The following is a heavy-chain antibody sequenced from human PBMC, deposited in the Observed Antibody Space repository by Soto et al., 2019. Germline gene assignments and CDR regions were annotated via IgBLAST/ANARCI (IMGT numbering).Heavy chain of an antibody. CDR3: AKDSLWFGELLIGSPFDY. CDR2: ISWNSGSI. D-gene: IGHD3-10*01. Sequence: GGSPRLSCAASGFTFDDYAMHWVRQAPGKGLEWVSGISWNSGSIGYADSVKGRFTISRDNAKNSLYLQMNSLRAEDTALYYCAKDSLWFGELLIGSPFDYWGQGTLVTVSS. J-gene: IGHJ4*02. V-gene: IGHV3-9*01. CDR1: GFTFDDYA.